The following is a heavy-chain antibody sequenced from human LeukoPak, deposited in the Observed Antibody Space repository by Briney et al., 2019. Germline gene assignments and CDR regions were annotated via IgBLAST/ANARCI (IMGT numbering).Heavy chain of an antibody. V-gene: IGHV4-34*01. Sequence: SGGSLRLSCAASGFTFSNHYMDWVRQAPGKGLEWLGEISHTGNTHYNPSLKSRVTVSVDVSADMSTTRVSLNLKSVTAADMAIYYCARGPGHSFKYWGQGTRVTVSS. J-gene: IGHJ4*02. CDR3: ARGPGHSFKY. CDR1: GFTFSNHY. CDR2: ISHTGNT. D-gene: IGHD1-1*01.